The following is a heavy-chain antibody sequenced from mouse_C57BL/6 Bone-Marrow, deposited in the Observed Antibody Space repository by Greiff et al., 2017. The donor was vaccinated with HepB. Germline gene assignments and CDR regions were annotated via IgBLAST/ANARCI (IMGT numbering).Heavy chain of an antibody. Sequence: QVHVKQPGAELVKPGASVKLSCKASGYTFTSYWMHWVKQRPGQGLEWIGMIHPNSGSTNYNEKFKSKATLTVDKSSSTAYMQLSSLTSEDSAVYYYARIRVYFDYWGQGTTLTVSS. V-gene: IGHV1-64*01. CDR3: ARIRVYFDY. CDR2: IHPNSGST. J-gene: IGHJ2*01. CDR1: GYTFTSYW.